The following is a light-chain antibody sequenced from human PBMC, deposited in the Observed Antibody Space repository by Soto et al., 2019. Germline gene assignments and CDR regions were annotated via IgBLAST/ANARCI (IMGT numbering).Light chain of an antibody. Sequence: DIQLTQSPSFLSASVGDRVTITCRASQGISSYLAWYQQKPGKAPKLLIYAASTLQSGVPSRFSGSGSGTDFTLTISSLQPEDSAIYYCQQADTFPITFGQGTRLEIK. CDR1: QGISSY. V-gene: IGKV1-9*01. J-gene: IGKJ5*01. CDR3: QQADTFPIT. CDR2: AAS.